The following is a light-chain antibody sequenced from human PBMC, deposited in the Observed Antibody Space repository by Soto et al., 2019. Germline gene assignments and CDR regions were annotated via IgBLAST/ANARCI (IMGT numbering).Light chain of an antibody. CDR1: NIGSKS. Sequence: SYELTRPPSVSVAPGKTARITCGGNNIGSKSVHWYQQKPGQAPVLVIYYDSDRPSGIPERFSGSNSGNTATLTISRVEAGDEADYYCQVWDSSSDHRVFGGGTQLTVL. CDR2: YDS. V-gene: IGLV3-21*04. CDR3: QVWDSSSDHRV. J-gene: IGLJ7*01.